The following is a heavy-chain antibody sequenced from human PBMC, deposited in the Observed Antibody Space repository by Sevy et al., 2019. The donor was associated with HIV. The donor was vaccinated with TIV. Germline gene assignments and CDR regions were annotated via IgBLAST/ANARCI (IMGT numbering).Heavy chain of an antibody. D-gene: IGHD3-10*01. Sequence: GGSLRLSCAASGFTVSSNYMSWVRQAPGKGLEWVSVIYSGGSTYYADSVKDRFTISRDNSKNTLYLQMNSLRAEDMAVYYCARESGLGYYGPYGMDVWGQGTTVTVSS. CDR1: GFTVSSNY. J-gene: IGHJ6*02. CDR2: IYSGGST. V-gene: IGHV3-53*01. CDR3: ARESGLGYYGPYGMDV.